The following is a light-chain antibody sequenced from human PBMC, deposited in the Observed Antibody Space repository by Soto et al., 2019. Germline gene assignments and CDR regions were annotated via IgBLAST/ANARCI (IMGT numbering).Light chain of an antibody. V-gene: IGLV2-14*01. J-gene: IGLJ1*01. CDR1: SSDVGGYKY. CDR2: EVS. Sequence: QSVLTQPASVSGSPGQSITLSCTGTSSDVGGYKYVSWYQHHPGKAPKLMIYEVSNRPSGVSNRFSGSKSGNTASLTISGLQAEAEADYYCSSYTTSSIVFGTGTKVTVL. CDR3: SSYTTSSIV.